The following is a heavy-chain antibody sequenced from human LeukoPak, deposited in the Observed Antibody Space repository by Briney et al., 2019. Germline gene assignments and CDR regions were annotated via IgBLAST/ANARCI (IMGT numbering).Heavy chain of an antibody. CDR3: AIYYDSSGYETMNAFDI. J-gene: IGHJ3*02. CDR1: GFTFSSYG. V-gene: IGHV3-30*03. CDR2: ISYDGSTK. D-gene: IGHD3-22*01. Sequence: HPGRSPRLSCAASGFTFSSYGMHWVRQAPGKGLEWVAVISYDGSTKYYADSVKGRFTISRDNSKNTLYLQMNSLRAEDTAVYYCAIYYDSSGYETMNAFDIWGQGTMVTVSS.